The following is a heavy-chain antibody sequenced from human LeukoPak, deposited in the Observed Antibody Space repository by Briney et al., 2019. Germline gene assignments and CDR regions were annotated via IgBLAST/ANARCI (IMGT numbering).Heavy chain of an antibody. Sequence: SVKVSCKASGGTFSSYAISWVRQAPGQGLEWMGGIIPIFGTANYAQKFQGRVTITADKSTSTAYMELSSLRSEDTAVYHCARARGYSYGPFDYWGQGTLVTVSS. V-gene: IGHV1-69*06. D-gene: IGHD5-18*01. J-gene: IGHJ4*02. CDR2: IIPIFGTA. CDR3: ARARGYSYGPFDY. CDR1: GGTFSSYA.